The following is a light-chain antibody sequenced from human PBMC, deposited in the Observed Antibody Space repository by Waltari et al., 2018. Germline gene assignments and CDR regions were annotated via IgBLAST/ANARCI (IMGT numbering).Light chain of an antibody. CDR1: SNDVGSYNL. CDR2: EVT. Sequence: QSALTQPASVSGSPGQSIPLSCTGTSNDVGSYNLVSWYQPYPGKAPPLMIYEVTKRPAVVSSRFSGSKSGNTASLTISGLQAEDEADYYCSSYAGSTTLVIFGGGTKLT. J-gene: IGLJ2*01. CDR3: SSYAGSTTLVI. V-gene: IGLV2-23*02.